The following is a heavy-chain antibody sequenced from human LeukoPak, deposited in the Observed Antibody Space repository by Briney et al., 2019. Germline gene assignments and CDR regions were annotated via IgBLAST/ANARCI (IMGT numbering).Heavy chain of an antibody. Sequence: GRSLRLSCAASGSTFSSYGMHWIRQAPGKGLEWVAVIWYDGSNKYYADSVKGRFTISRDNSKNTLYLQMNSLRAEDTAVYYCARDFGDYYDSSGYQDLGYWGQGTLVTVSS. CDR1: GSTFSSYG. CDR3: ARDFGDYYDSSGYQDLGY. D-gene: IGHD3-22*01. V-gene: IGHV3-33*01. CDR2: IWYDGSNK. J-gene: IGHJ4*02.